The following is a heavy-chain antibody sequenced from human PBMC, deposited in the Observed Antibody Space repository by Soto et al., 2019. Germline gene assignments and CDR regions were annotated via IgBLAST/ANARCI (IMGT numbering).Heavy chain of an antibody. D-gene: IGHD1-26*01. CDR3: VRVAVSRVGAQADDY. CDR2: ISSGSDPI. CDR1: GFTFSNFM. V-gene: IGHV3-48*02. Sequence: EVQLVESGGGLVQPGGSLRLSCAASGFTFSNFMMNWVRQAPGKGLEWVAFISSGSDPIYYADSVKGRFTVSRDNAQKSLYLQMNSLRDEDSAVYYCVRVAVSRVGAQADDYWGQGTLVTVSS. J-gene: IGHJ4*02.